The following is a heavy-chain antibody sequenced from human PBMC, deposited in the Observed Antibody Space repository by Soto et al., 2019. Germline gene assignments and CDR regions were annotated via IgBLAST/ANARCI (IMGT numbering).Heavy chain of an antibody. Sequence: QVQLVQSGAEVKKPGTSVKVSCKTSGYTFTAFYIHWVRQAPGQGLEWLGWINPTAGDSKSPQRFQGSVTLTRETSTNTAYLELTGLTAADAAVYFCARSAFGVTQGIGRAFDVWGPGTIVDVS. CDR3: ARSAFGVTQGIGRAFDV. D-gene: IGHD3-3*01. CDR1: GYTFTAFY. V-gene: IGHV1-2*04. J-gene: IGHJ3*01. CDR2: INPTAGDS.